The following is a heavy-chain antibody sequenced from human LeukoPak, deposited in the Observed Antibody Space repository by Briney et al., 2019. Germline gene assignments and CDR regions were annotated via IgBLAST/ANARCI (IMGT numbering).Heavy chain of an antibody. CDR3: AKDPSTYIVVVPAANFDS. V-gene: IGHV3-23*01. D-gene: IGHD2-2*01. CDR2: ISPGGGT. CDR1: GFTFSNYV. J-gene: IGHJ4*02. Sequence: PGGSLRLSCAASGFTFSNYVLSWVRQAPGKGLEWVASISPGGGTFYAASVKGRFTISRDNSKNTVHLQMNSLRAEDTAVYYCAKDPSTYIVVVPAANFDSWGQGTLVTVSS.